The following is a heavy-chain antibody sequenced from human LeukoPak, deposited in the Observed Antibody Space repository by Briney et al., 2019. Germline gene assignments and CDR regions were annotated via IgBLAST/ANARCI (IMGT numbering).Heavy chain of an antibody. Sequence: GGSLRLSCAASGFTFNNYNMNWVRQAPGKGLEWVSCISGSGSYKYSADSVKGRFTISRDNAKNSLSLQMNSLRAEDTAVYYCVRDGTYGQFDYWGQGTLVTVSS. D-gene: IGHD3-16*01. CDR1: GFTFNNYN. CDR3: VRDGTYGQFDY. V-gene: IGHV3-21*01. CDR2: ISGSGSYK. J-gene: IGHJ4*02.